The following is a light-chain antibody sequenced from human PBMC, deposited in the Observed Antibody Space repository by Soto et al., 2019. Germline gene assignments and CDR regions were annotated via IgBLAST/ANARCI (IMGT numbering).Light chain of an antibody. J-gene: IGLJ3*02. CDR1: RSNIGINY. Sequence: QSVLTQPPSASGTPGQRVTISCSGSRSNIGINYVYGYQQFPGTAPKLLIYTNNQRPSGVPDRFSGSKSDTSASLAISGLRSEDEADYYCAAWDDSLSGWVFGGGTKLTV. V-gene: IGLV1-47*01. CDR2: TNN. CDR3: AAWDDSLSGWV.